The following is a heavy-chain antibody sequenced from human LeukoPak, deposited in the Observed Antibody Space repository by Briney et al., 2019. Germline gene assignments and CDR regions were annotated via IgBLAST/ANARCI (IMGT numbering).Heavy chain of an antibody. J-gene: IGHJ5*02. CDR2: LYSGGAT. V-gene: IGHV3-66*01. CDR3: ARGNGNVGGRLVP. D-gene: IGHD1-1*01. Sequence: GGSLRLSCVASGFSVSGIHMYWVCQAPGKDLEWVSGLYSGGATYYADSMGGRFTISRDHSKNTLYLQMTNLRVDDTAIYYCARGNGNVGGRLVPWGQGIRVTVSS. CDR1: GFSVSGIH.